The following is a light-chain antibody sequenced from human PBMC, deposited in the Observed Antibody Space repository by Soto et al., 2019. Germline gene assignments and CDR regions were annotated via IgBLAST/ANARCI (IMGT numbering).Light chain of an antibody. J-gene: IGKJ4*01. CDR1: QSLTSSF. CDR3: EPYGRLPLS. Sequence: EILLTQSPGTLSLSPGDRATLSCRASQSLTSSFLAWYQQKPGQTPRLLIYGASIRATDIPDRLGVSGSGTGFTLTIRRLEPEDCAVYFGEPYGRLPLSFGGGTKVEIK. CDR2: GAS. V-gene: IGKV3-20*01.